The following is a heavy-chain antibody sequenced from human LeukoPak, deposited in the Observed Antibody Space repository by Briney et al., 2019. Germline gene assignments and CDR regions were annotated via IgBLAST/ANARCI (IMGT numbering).Heavy chain of an antibody. CDR2: IYYSGST. V-gene: IGHV4-59*01. D-gene: IGHD5-18*01. Sequence: SETLSLTCTVSGGSISSYYWSWIRQPPEEGLEWIGYIYYSGSTNYNPSLKSRVTISVDTSKNQFSLKLSSVTAADTAVYYCAISGYSYGLVHWGQGTLVTVSS. CDR1: GGSISSYY. CDR3: AISGYSYGLVH. J-gene: IGHJ4*02.